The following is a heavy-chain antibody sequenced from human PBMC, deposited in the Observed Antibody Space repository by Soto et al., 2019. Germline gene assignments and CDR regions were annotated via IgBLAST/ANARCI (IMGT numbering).Heavy chain of an antibody. V-gene: IGHV3-74*01. CDR1: GFTFSNYW. J-gene: IGHJ4*02. Sequence: EVQLVESGGGLVQPGGSLRLSCAASGFTFSNYWMHWVRQAPGKGLVWVSRINSDESTTDCADTVKGRFTISRYNAKNTLYLQMGSLRAEDTAVYYCARAGGIPCTTTRCYSYFDSWGPGILVTVSS. CDR3: ARAGGIPCTTTRCYSYFDS. CDR2: INSDESTT. D-gene: IGHD2-2*01.